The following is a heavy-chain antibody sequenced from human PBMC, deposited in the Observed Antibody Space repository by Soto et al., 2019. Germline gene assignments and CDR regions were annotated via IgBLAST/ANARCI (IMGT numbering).Heavy chain of an antibody. J-gene: IGHJ5*02. CDR1: GFTFSSYA. V-gene: IGHV3-23*01. Sequence: EVQLLESGGGLVQPGESLRLSCAASGFTFSSYAMTWVRQAPGKGLEWVSSISGSGDYTYFADSVKGRFTISRDNSKDTLYLQMSSLRVEDTAIYYCAKDSRSHPQGWFDPRRQGTLVTVSS. CDR2: ISGSGDYT. CDR3: AKDSRSHPQGWFDP.